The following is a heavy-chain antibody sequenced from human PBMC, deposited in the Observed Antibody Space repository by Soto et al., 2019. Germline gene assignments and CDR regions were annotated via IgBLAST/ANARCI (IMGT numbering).Heavy chain of an antibody. CDR2: INHSGST. CDR3: ARGPLTGDQGGY. D-gene: IGHD7-27*01. CDR1: GGSFSGYY. V-gene: IGHV4-34*01. Sequence: SETLSLTCAVYGGSFSGYYWSWIRQPPGKGLEWIGEINHSGSTNYNPSLKSRVTISVDTSKNQFSLKLSSVTAADTAVYYCARGPLTGDQGGYWGQGTLVTVSS. J-gene: IGHJ4*02.